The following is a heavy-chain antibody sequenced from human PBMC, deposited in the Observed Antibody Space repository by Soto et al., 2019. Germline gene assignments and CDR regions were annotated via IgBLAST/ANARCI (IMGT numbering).Heavy chain of an antibody. V-gene: IGHV3-11*01. D-gene: IGHD4-17*01. CDR1: AFTFSDYTFSDYY. CDR3: ATTAKDAFDI. Sequence: QVQLVESGGALVKPGGSLRLSCAASAFTFSDYTFSDYYMSWIRQAPGKGLEWGSYISTSGNTIYYAGSVRGRFTISRDNAKNSLYLQMNSLRVEDTAVYYCATTAKDAFDICGQGTMVTVSS. J-gene: IGHJ3*02. CDR2: ISTSGNTI.